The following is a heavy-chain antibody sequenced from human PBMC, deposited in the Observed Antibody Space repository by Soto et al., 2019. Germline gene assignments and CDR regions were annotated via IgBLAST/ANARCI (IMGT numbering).Heavy chain of an antibody. CDR2: ISSSSSYI. D-gene: IGHD6-13*01. CDR3: ARENGHELVREDEYYFDY. J-gene: IGHJ4*02. CDR1: GFTFSSYS. Sequence: GGSLRLSCAASGFTFSSYSMNCVRQAPGKGLEWVSSISSSSSYIYYADSVKGRFTISRDNAKNSLYLQMNSLRAEDTAVYYCARENGHELVREDEYYFDYWGQGTLVTVSS. V-gene: IGHV3-21*01.